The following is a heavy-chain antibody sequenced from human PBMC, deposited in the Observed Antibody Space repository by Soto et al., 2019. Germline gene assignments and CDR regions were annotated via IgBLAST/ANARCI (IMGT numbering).Heavy chain of an antibody. CDR1: GDSISGGASF. J-gene: IGHJ5*02. V-gene: IGHV4-31*03. Sequence: SETLSLTCTGSGDSISGGASFWSWIRQPPGKGLEWIANVYYSGSSYYNPSLKSRLTISVDTTKNQFSLQLKSMTAADTAVYYCAKLSCTSSTCYFPGWFDPWGQGTLVTVSS. CDR2: VYYSGSS. CDR3: AKLSCTSSTCYFPGWFDP. D-gene: IGHD2-2*01.